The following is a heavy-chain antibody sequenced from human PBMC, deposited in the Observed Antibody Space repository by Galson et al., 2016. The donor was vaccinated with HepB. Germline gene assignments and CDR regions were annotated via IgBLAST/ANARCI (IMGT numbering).Heavy chain of an antibody. CDR1: GFTFSSYA. Sequence: SLRLSCAASGFTFSSYAMSWVRQAPGKGLEWVSSVSGFGAGTYYADAVKGRFPISRDTSKNTLYLQMNSLTAEDTAVYYCAKDRAKPAILGVWNDAFDSWGQGTMVTVSS. CDR3: AKDRAKPAILGVWNDAFDS. D-gene: IGHD3-3*01. V-gene: IGHV3-23*01. CDR2: VSGFGAGT. J-gene: IGHJ3*02.